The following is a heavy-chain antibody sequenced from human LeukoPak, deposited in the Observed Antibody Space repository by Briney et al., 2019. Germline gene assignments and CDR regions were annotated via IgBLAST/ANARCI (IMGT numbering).Heavy chain of an antibody. D-gene: IGHD3-9*01. J-gene: IGHJ5*02. CDR1: GVSFSGYY. CDR3: ARRPNVLRYFVNWFDP. CDR2: INHSGST. V-gene: IGHV4-34*01. Sequence: TSETLSLTCAVYGVSFSGYYWSWIRQPPGKGLEWIGEINHSGSTNYNPSLKSRVTISVDTSKNQFSLKLSSVTAADTAVYYCARRPNVLRYFVNWFDPWGQGTLVTVSS.